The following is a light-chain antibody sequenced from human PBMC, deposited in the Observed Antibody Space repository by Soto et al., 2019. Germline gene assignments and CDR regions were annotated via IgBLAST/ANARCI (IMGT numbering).Light chain of an antibody. CDR3: QQYYSNPRT. CDR2: WAS. Sequence: DIVMTQSPDSLAVSLGERATINCKSRQSVLYSSNNKNYLAWYQQKQGQSPKLLIYWASTRESGVPDRFSGSGSGTAFTLTISSLQAEDVEVYYGQQYYSNPRTFGQGTKVDIK. J-gene: IGKJ1*01. V-gene: IGKV4-1*01. CDR1: QSVLYSSNNKNY.